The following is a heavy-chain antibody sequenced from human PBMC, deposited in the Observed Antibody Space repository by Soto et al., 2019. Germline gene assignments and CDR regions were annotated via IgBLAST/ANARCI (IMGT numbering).Heavy chain of an antibody. CDR3: AAGDSSGYYGG. D-gene: IGHD3-22*01. CDR1: GYTFTGYY. Sequence: ASGKVSCKTSGYTFTGYYLHWVRQAPGQGLEWIGWINPNSGGTNYAQNFQGRVTMTRDTSTSTAYMELSNLRSEDTAIYYCAAGDSSGYYGGWGHGTQVTVSS. CDR2: INPNSGGT. V-gene: IGHV1-2*02. J-gene: IGHJ4*01.